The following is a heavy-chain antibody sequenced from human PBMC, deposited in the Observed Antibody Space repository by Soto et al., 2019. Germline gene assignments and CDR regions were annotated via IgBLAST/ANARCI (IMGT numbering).Heavy chain of an antibody. V-gene: IGHV4-39*01. Sequence: LTCTVSGGSISSSSYYWGWIRQPPGKGLEWIGSIYYSGSTYYNPSLKSRVTISVDTSKNQFSLKLSSVTAADTAVYYCARLLYCSSTSCYLRWFDPWGQGTLVTVSS. J-gene: IGHJ5*02. CDR2: IYYSGST. CDR3: ARLLYCSSTSCYLRWFDP. CDR1: GGSISSSSYY. D-gene: IGHD2-2*01.